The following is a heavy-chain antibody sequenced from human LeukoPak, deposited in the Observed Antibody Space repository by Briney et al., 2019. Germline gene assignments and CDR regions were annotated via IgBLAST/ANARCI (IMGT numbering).Heavy chain of an antibody. CDR1: DGSISSYY. D-gene: IGHD2-15*01. CDR3: ARLPRGYCSGGSCYGIDY. Sequence: SETLSLTCTVSDGSISSYYWSWIRQPPGKGLEWIGYIYYSGSTNYNPSLKSRVTISVDTSKNQFSLKLSSVTAADTAVYYCARLPRGYCSGGSCYGIDYWGQGTLVTVSS. J-gene: IGHJ4*02. CDR2: IYYSGST. V-gene: IGHV4-59*08.